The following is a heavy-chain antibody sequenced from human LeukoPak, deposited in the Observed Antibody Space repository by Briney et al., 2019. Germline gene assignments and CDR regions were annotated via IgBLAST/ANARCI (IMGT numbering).Heavy chain of an antibody. Sequence: ASVKVSCTASGDTFIINDINWVRQATGQGLEWMGWMNPNSGNTGYAQKFQGRVTMTRNTSITTAYMELTDLRSEDTAVYYCARVTAAGTWTFDIWGQGTTVTVSS. CDR1: GDTFIIND. D-gene: IGHD6-13*01. CDR3: ARVTAAGTWTFDI. CDR2: MNPNSGNT. V-gene: IGHV1-8*01. J-gene: IGHJ3*02.